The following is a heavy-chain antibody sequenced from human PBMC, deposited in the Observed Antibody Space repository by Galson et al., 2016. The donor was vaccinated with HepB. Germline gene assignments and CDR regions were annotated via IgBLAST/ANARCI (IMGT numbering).Heavy chain of an antibody. D-gene: IGHD3-10*01. Sequence: SETLSLTCTVSGGSISTYYWHWIRQPPGKGLEWIGFIYHSGSTNYNPSLKSRVTISVDTSKNQFSLKLSSVTAADTAVYYCAREGSGSYWHHWGQGALVTVSS. CDR3: AREGSGSYWHH. V-gene: IGHV4-59*01. CDR1: GGSISTYY. J-gene: IGHJ5*02. CDR2: IYHSGST.